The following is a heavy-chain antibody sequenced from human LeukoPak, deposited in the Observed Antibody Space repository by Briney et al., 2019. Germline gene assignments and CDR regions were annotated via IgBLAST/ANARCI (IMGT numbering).Heavy chain of an antibody. V-gene: IGHV4-59*12. CDR3: ARDGRIERYCSGGSCFRSRYFDY. J-gene: IGHJ4*02. CDR2: IYYSGST. CDR1: GGSISRYY. Sequence: KPSETLSLTCTVSGGSISRYYWCWIRQPPGKGLEWIGYIYYSGSTNYNPSLKSRVTISVDTSKNQFSLKLSSVTAAGTAVYYCARDGRIERYCSGGSCFRSRYFDYWGQGTLVTVSS. D-gene: IGHD2-15*01.